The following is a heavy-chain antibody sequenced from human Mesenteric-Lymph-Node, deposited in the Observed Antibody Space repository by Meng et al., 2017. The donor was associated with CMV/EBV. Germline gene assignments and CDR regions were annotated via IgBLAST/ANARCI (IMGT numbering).Heavy chain of an antibody. CDR2: IKLNSGGT. Sequence: CAASGYTFTDYFIPWMRQAPGQGLEWMGWIKLNSGGTKYAQKFQGRVTMTRDTSVSTAYMVINSLRSDDTAVYYCVSYSASSLRFGPWGQGTLVTVSS. V-gene: IGHV1-2*02. CDR1: GYTFTDYF. J-gene: IGHJ5*02. CDR3: VSYSASSLRFGP. D-gene: IGHD1-26*01.